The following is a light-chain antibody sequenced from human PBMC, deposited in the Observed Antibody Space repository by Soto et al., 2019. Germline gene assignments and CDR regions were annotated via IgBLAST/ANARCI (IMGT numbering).Light chain of an antibody. CDR1: SSDVGSYNY. J-gene: IGLJ1*01. CDR3: SSYTSSNTDV. Sequence: QSVLAQPASVSGSPGQSITISCTGTSSDVGSYNYVSWYQQHPGKAPNLIIYAVSHRPSGVPNRFSASKSGNTAYLAISGLQADDEADYYCSSYTSSNTDVFGTGTKVTVL. CDR2: AVS. V-gene: IGLV2-14*01.